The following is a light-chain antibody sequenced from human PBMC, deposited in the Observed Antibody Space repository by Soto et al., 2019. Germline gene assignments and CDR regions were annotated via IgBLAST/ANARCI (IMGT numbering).Light chain of an antibody. V-gene: IGKV1-39*01. J-gene: IGKJ4*01. CDR1: QSISSY. CDR2: AAS. Sequence: DIQMTQSPSSLSASVGDRVTITCRASQSISSYLHWYQQKPGKAPKLLIYAASSLQSGVPSRFSGSGSGTDFTLTISSLQPEDVATYYCQQSYSTPLTFGGGTKVEI. CDR3: QQSYSTPLT.